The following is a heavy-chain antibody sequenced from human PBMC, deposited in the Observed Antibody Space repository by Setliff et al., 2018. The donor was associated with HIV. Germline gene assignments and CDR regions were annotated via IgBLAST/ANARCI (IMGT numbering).Heavy chain of an antibody. CDR3: ARDFGITMIVVDRDAFDI. CDR2: IIAILEIT. J-gene: IGHJ3*02. V-gene: IGHV1-69*10. Sequence: ASVKVSCKASGGTSSTHEMNWVRQAPGQGLEWIGQIIAILEITDYAQKLQGRVTMTTYTSTSTAYMELRSLRSDDTAVCYCARDFGITMIVVDRDAFDILGQGTMVTVSS. D-gene: IGHD3-22*01. CDR1: GGTSSTHE.